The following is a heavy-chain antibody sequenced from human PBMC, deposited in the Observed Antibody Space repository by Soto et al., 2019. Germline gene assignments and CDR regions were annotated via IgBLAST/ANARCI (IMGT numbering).Heavy chain of an antibody. CDR2: INHSGST. CDR1: GGSFSGYY. J-gene: IGHJ3*02. Sequence: NPSETLSLTCAVYGGSFSGYYWSWIRQPPGKGLEWIGEINHSGSTNYNPSLKSRVTISVDTSKNQFSLKLSSVTAADTAVYYCARGLYYDFWSGYSDAFDIWGQGTMVTVSS. D-gene: IGHD3-3*01. V-gene: IGHV4-34*01. CDR3: ARGLYYDFWSGYSDAFDI.